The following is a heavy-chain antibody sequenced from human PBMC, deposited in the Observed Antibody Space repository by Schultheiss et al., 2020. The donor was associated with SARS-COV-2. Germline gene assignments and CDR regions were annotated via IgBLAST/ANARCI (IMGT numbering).Heavy chain of an antibody. V-gene: IGHV4-39*07. J-gene: IGHJ4*02. CDR2: IYYSGST. CDR1: GGSISSSSYY. D-gene: IGHD5-18*01. CDR3: ARGVSGYSYGKADY. Sequence: SETLSLTCTVSGGSISSSSYYWGWIRQPPGKGLEWIGSIYYSGSTYYNPSLKSRVTISVDTSKNQFSLKLSSVTAADTAVYYCARGVSGYSYGKADYWGQGTVVTVSS.